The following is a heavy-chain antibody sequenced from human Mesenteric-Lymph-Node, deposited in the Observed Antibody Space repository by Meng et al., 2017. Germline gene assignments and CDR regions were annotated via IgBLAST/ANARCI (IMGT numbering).Heavy chain of an antibody. D-gene: IGHD6-19*01. CDR1: GSSVSSGGHY. Sequence: QGGMAECGPGLGKPSQCLYLTWPVSGSSVSSGGHYWTWIRQHPGKGLEWFGNIYYSGSNFYNSSLTRRVIISIDTSKNQFSLNLRSVTAADTAVYYCARVSSGWDYFDYWGQGTLVTVSS. CDR3: ARVSSGWDYFDY. J-gene: IGHJ4*02. V-gene: IGHV4-31*02. CDR2: IYYSGSN.